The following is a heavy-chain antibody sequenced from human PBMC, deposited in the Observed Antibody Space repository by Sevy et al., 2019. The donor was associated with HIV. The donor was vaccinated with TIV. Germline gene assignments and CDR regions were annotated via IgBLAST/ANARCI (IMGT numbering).Heavy chain of an antibody. CDR3: ARDLGVWGMTTVTTSVWFDP. J-gene: IGHJ5*02. CDR2: INPNSGGT. V-gene: IGHV1-2*02. D-gene: IGHD4-4*01. Sequence: ASVKVSCKASGYTFTGYYMHWVRQAPGQGLEWMGWINPNSGGTNYEQKFQGRVTMTRDTSISTAYMELSRLRSDDTAVYYCARDLGVWGMTTVTTSVWFDPWGQGTLVTVSS. CDR1: GYTFTGYY.